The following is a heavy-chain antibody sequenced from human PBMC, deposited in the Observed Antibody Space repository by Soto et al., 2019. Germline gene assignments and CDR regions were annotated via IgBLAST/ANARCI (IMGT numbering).Heavy chain of an antibody. V-gene: IGHV4-39*01. J-gene: IGHJ4*02. CDR1: GESISSSSYY. D-gene: IGHD2-21*02. Sequence: PSETLSLTCIVSGESISSSSYYWGWIRQPPGKGLEWIGSIYYSGRTYYNPSFKSRVSISIDTSKNQFSLKLSSVTATDTAVYYCARQRTSVVTQAYFAHWGQGALVTVS. CDR3: ARQRTSVVTQAYFAH. CDR2: IYYSGRT.